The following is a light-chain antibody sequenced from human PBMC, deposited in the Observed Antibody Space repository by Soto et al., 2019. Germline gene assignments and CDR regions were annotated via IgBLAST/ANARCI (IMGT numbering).Light chain of an antibody. V-gene: IGLV2-8*01. CDR3: SSYAASNNFYFV. Sequence: QSVLTQPPSASGSPGQSVTISCTGTSSDVGGYNYVSWYQQYPGRAPKLMIYEVTKRPSGVPDRFSGSKSDNTASLTVSGLQAEGEADYYCSSYAASNNFYFVFGGGTQLTVL. CDR2: EVT. J-gene: IGLJ7*01. CDR1: SSDVGGYNY.